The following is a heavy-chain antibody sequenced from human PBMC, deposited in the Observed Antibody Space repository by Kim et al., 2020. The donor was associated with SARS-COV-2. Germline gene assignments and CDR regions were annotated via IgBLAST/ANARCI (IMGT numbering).Heavy chain of an antibody. D-gene: IGHD3-10*01. J-gene: IGHJ4*02. CDR1: GYSFTSYW. Sequence: GESLKISCKGSGYSFTSYWISWVRQMPGKGLEWMGRIDPSDSYTNYSPSFQGHVTISADKSISTAYLQWSSLKASDTAMYYCARLPYSYYYGSGIDYWGQGTLVTVSS. V-gene: IGHV5-10-1*01. CDR3: ARLPYSYYYGSGIDY. CDR2: IDPSDSYT.